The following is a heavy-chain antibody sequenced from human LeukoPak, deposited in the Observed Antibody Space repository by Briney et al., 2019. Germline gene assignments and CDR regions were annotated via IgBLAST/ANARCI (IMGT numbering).Heavy chain of an antibody. CDR2: IYASGST. J-gene: IGHJ5*02. Sequence: SETLSLTCSVSGGSISIYYGSWIRQPPGKVLEWIGYIYASGSTNYNPSLKSRVTISVDTSKNQFSLNLTSVTAADTAVYYCARHGSVRSPLGPWGQGTLVTVSS. D-gene: IGHD3-10*01. CDR1: GGSISIYY. CDR3: ARHGSVRSPLGP. V-gene: IGHV4-4*09.